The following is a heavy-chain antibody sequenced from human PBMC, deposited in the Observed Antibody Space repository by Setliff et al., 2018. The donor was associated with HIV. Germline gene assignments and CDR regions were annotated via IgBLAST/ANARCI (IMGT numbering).Heavy chain of an antibody. CDR3: AGFSYNFWVYRFDH. V-gene: IGHV4-31*03. CDR1: GGSISSGGYY. CDR2: IYYSGST. D-gene: IGHD3-3*01. Sequence: SETLSLTCTVSGGSISSGGYYWSWIRQHPGKGLEWIGYIYYSGSTYYNPSLKSRVTMSVDTSKNQFSLKLSSVTAADTAVYYCAGFSYNFWVYRFDHWGQGALVTVSS. J-gene: IGHJ4*02.